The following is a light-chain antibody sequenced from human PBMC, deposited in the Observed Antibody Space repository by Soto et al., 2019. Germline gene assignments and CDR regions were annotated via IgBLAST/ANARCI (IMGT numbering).Light chain of an antibody. Sequence: EIVLTQSPATLSVSPGERATLSCRASQSINSNLTWYQQKPGQSPRLLIYGASTRAAGIPARFSGSGSGTDCTLTISSLQSEDFAVYFCQQYNNWPPLFTFGPGTKVDIK. CDR3: QQYNNWPPLFT. J-gene: IGKJ3*01. CDR2: GAS. V-gene: IGKV3-15*01. CDR1: QSINSN.